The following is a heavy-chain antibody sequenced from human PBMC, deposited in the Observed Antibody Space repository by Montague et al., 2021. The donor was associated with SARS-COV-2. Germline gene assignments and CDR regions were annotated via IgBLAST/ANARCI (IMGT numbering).Heavy chain of an antibody. Sequence: PALVKPTQTLTLTCTFSGFSLNTSGEGVGWVRQPPGKALQWLALIYWDDDRRYSPSLKTRLTVTKDTSENQVVLTMTNMDPVDTATYYCAHLHTGFWSAYYSTWGQGTLVTVSS. V-gene: IGHV2-5*02. CDR1: GFSLNTSGEG. D-gene: IGHD3-3*01. J-gene: IGHJ5*02. CDR2: IYWDDDR. CDR3: AHLHTGFWSAYYST.